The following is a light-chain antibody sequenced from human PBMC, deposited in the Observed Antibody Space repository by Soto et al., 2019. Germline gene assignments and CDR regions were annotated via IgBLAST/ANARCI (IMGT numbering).Light chain of an antibody. CDR1: RSNIGSNT. CDR3: AAWDDSLNGGV. V-gene: IGLV1-44*01. CDR2: SNN. J-gene: IGLJ2*01. Sequence: QSVLTQPPSASGTPGQRVTLSCSGRRSNIGSNTGNWYQQLPGTAPNLLIYSNNQRPSGVPDRFSGSKSGTSASLAISGLQYEDEADYYRAAWDDSLNGGVFGGGTKLTVL.